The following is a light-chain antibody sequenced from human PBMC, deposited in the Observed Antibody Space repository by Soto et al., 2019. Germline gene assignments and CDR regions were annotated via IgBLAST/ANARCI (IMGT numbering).Light chain of an antibody. CDR2: DAS. CDR3: QQYDNLLLT. V-gene: IGKV1-33*01. J-gene: IGKJ4*01. CDR1: QDISNY. Sequence: DIQMTQSPSSLSASVGDRVTITCQASQDISNYLNWYQQKPGKAPKLLIYDASNLETGVPSRFSGSGSGTDFTFTISSLQPEDIATYYCQQYDNLLLTFGGGTKLDI.